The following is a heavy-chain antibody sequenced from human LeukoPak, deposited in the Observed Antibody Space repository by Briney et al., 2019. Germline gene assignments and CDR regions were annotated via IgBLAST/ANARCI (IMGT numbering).Heavy chain of an antibody. D-gene: IGHD3-10*01. CDR1: GFTFSDYY. CDR2: ISSSTSYT. J-gene: IGHJ4*02. Sequence: GGSLRLSCAASGFTFSDYYLSWIRQAPGKGLEWVSYISSSTSYTNYADSVKGRFTISRDNAKNSLFLHMNSLRAEDTAVYYCARRGGSTATGYYFDYWGQGTLATVSS. V-gene: IGHV3-11*06. CDR3: ARRGGSTATGYYFDY.